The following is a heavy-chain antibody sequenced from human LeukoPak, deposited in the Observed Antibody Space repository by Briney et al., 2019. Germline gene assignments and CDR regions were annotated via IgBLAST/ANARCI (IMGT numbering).Heavy chain of an antibody. CDR3: ARDSSYDSSGNNWFDP. CDR1: GFTFDDYG. J-gene: IGHJ5*02. D-gene: IGHD3-22*01. V-gene: IGHV3-20*04. CDR2: INWNGGST. Sequence: GGSLRLSCAASGFTFDDYGMSWVRQGPGKGLEWVSGINWNGGSTGYADSVKGRSTISRDNAKNSLYLQMNSLRAEDTAFYYCARDSSYDSSGNNWFDPWGQGTLVTVSS.